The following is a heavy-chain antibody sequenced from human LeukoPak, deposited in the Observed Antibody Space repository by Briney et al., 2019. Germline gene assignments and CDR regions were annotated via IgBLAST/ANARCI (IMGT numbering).Heavy chain of an antibody. CDR2: FYYSGST. Sequence: PSETLSLNCTVSGGSISSYYWSWIRQPPGKGLEWIGYFYYSGSTDYNPSLKSRVTISVDTSKNQFSLNLSSVTAADTAVYYCARDSSAHFDYWGQGTLVTVSS. CDR3: ARDSSAHFDY. J-gene: IGHJ4*02. CDR1: GGSISSYY. V-gene: IGHV4-59*01.